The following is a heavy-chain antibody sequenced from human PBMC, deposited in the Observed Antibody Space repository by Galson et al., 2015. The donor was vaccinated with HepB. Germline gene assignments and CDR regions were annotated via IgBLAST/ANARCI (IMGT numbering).Heavy chain of an antibody. CDR1: GFPFSSYW. J-gene: IGHJ6*02. V-gene: IGHV3-7*03. CDR2: IKKDGNEK. Sequence: SLRLSCAASGFPFSSYWMTWVRQAPGKGLAWVANIKKDGNEKFYADSVKGRFTISRDNAKNSLYLQMNSLRAEDTAVYYCARDRYYDILTDYYYYGMDVWGQGTTVTVSS. CDR3: ARDRYYDILTDYYYYGMDV. D-gene: IGHD3-9*01.